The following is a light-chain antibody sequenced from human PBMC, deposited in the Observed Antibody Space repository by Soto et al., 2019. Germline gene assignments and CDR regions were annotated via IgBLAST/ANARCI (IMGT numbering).Light chain of an antibody. J-gene: IGLJ2*01. CDR1: SSNIGAGYD. Sequence: QSVLTQPASVSGAPGQRVTISCTGSSSNIGAGYDVHWYRQFPGTAPKLLIYSDTNRPSGVPDRFSGSKSGTSASLAIAGLQAEDEADYYCQSYYSTLSGSVVFGGGTKVTVL. V-gene: IGLV1-40*01. CDR2: SDT. CDR3: QSYYSTLSGSVV.